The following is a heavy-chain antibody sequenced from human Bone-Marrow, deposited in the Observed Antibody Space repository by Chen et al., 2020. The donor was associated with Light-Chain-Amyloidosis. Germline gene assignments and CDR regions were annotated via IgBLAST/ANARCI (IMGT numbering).Heavy chain of an antibody. CDR2: ISYDGRKK. CDR3: AKGLVLQFLGWLPFGDAFDN. V-gene: IGHV3-30*18. D-gene: IGHD3-3*01. J-gene: IGHJ3*02. Sequence: QVQLVESGGGVVQSGKSLRLSCAASGFSFSSYGMHWVRQAPGKGLGWVAGISYDGRKKYYADSGKGRFIISRDDSKNTVSLHMSSLRTEDTAVYFCAKGLVLQFLGWLPFGDAFDNWGQGTMVTVSS. CDR1: GFSFSSYG.